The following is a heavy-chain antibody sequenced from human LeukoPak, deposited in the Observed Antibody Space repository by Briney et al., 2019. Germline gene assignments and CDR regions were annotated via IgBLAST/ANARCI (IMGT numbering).Heavy chain of an antibody. Sequence: SETLSLTCTVSGGSISSSSYYWGWIRQPPGKGLEWIGSIYHSGSTYYNPSLKSRVTISVDTSKNQFSLKLSSVTAADTAVYYCARVEELLWFGELLNWFDPWGQGTLVTVSS. CDR1: GGSISSSSYY. D-gene: IGHD3-10*01. J-gene: IGHJ5*02. CDR3: ARVEELLWFGELLNWFDP. CDR2: IYHSGST. V-gene: IGHV4-39*07.